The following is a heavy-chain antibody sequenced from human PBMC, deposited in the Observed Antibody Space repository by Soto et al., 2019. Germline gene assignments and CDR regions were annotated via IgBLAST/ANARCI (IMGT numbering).Heavy chain of an antibody. Sequence: QVQLVESGGGVVQPGRSLRLSCAASGFTFSSYGMHWVRQAPGKGLEWVAVIWYDGSNKYYADYVKGRFTISRDNSKNTLYLQMNSLRAEDTAVYYCARDSSSWYRDLDYWGQGTLVTVSS. CDR1: GFTFSSYG. J-gene: IGHJ4*02. CDR2: IWYDGSNK. CDR3: ARDSSSWYRDLDY. V-gene: IGHV3-33*01. D-gene: IGHD6-13*01.